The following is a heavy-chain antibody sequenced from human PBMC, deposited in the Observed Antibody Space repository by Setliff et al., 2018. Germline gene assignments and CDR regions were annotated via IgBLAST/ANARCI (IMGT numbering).Heavy chain of an antibody. V-gene: IGHV3-53*01. Sequence: GGSLRLSCAASGFTVSSNYMSWVRQAPGKGLEWVSVIYSGGSTYYADSVKGRFTISRDNSKNTLYLQMNSLRAEDTAVYYCARDYNYFDSSGYYPTGAFDFWGQGTMVTVSS. J-gene: IGHJ3*01. D-gene: IGHD3-22*01. CDR2: IYSGGST. CDR3: ARDYNYFDSSGYYPTGAFDF. CDR1: GFTVSSNY.